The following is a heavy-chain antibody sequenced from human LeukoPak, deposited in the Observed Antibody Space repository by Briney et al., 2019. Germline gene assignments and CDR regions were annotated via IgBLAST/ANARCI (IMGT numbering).Heavy chain of an antibody. CDR3: ARGYDFWSGYFPASWFDP. CDR1: GGSFSGYY. Sequence: PSETLSLTCAVYGGSFSGYYWSWIHQPPGKGLEWIGEINHSGSTNYNPSLKSRVTISVDTSKNQFSLKLSSVTAADTAVYYCARGYDFWSGYFPASWFDPWGQGTLVTVSS. CDR2: INHSGST. D-gene: IGHD3-3*01. J-gene: IGHJ5*02. V-gene: IGHV4-34*01.